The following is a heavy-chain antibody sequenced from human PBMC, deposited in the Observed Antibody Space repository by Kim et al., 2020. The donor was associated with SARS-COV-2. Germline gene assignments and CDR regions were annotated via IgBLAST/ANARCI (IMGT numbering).Heavy chain of an antibody. CDR3: ARGVWLRETQFDY. V-gene: IGHV1-8*01. D-gene: IGHD5-12*01. Sequence: YAKQFQGRVTKTRNPAISTAYMELGSLRSEETAVYYCARGVWLRETQFDYWGQGTLVTVSS. J-gene: IGHJ4*02.